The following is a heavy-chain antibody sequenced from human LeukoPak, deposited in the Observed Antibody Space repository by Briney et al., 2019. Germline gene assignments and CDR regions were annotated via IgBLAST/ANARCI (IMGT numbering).Heavy chain of an antibody. J-gene: IGHJ4*02. V-gene: IGHV1-2*02. D-gene: IGHD6-19*01. CDR1: VYTSCDFY. Sequence: SLSVSCEPSVYTSCDFYIHCRRQAPRQRGGCMGSVTINNGGTDYGENFKGRVTSTGDTSITTAYMELSGLRSDDAAVYYCASLILQSNPWLPSYFDYWGQGTVVTVSS. CDR2: VTINNGGT. CDR3: ASLILQSNPWLPSYFDY.